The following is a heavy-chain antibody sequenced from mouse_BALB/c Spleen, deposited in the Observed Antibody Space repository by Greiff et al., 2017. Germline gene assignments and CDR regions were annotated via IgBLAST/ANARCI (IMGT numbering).Heavy chain of an antibody. V-gene: IGHV14-3*02. D-gene: IGHD6-1*01. CDR2: IDPANGNT. CDR3: AREVPWASFDY. Sequence: EVQLQESGAELVKPGASVKLSCTASGFNIKDTYMHWVKQRPEQGLEWIGRIDPANGNTKYDPKFQGKATITADTSSNTAYLQLSSLTSEDTAVYYCAREVPWASFDYWGQGTTLTVSS. CDR1: GFNIKDTY. J-gene: IGHJ2*01.